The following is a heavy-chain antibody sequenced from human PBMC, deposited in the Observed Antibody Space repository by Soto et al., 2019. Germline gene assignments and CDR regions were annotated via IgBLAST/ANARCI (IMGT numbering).Heavy chain of an antibody. Sequence: HPGGSLRLSCAASGFTFSSYAMKWVRQAPGKGLEWVSLIGENSTPTYYADSVKGRFTISRDNAKNSLYLQMNSLRAEDTALYYCAKDIGHHLISYYGSGSGSFGWFDPWGQGTLVTVSS. V-gene: IGHV3-23*01. J-gene: IGHJ5*02. D-gene: IGHD3-10*01. CDR1: GFTFSSYA. CDR2: IGENSTPT. CDR3: AKDIGHHLISYYGSGSGSFGWFDP.